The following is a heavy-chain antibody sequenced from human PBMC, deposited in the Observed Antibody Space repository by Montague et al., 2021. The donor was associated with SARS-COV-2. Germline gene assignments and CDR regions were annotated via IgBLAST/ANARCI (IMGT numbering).Heavy chain of an antibody. Sequence: SETLSLTCAVSGGSISSNHWWSWVRQPPGKGLEWIGEIYHSGSTNYNPSLKSRVTISVDKSKNQFSLKLSSVTAADTAVYYCAREFRTYGYGGQYWYFDLWGRGTLVTVPS. CDR1: GGSISSNHW. D-gene: IGHD3-10*01. V-gene: IGHV4-4*02. CDR3: AREFRTYGYGGQYWYFDL. CDR2: IYHSGST. J-gene: IGHJ2*01.